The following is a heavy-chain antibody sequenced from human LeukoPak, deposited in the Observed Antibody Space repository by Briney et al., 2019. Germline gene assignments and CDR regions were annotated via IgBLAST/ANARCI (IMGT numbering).Heavy chain of an antibody. CDR1: GFTFSSYA. D-gene: IGHD5-18*01. J-gene: IGHJ4*02. Sequence: GGSLRLSCAASGFTFSSYAMSWVRQAPGKGLEWVSAISGSGGSTYYADSVKGRFTVSRDNSKNTLYLQMNSLRAEDTAVYYCAKVDTAMITTIDYWGQGTLVTVSS. V-gene: IGHV3-23*01. CDR2: ISGSGGST. CDR3: AKVDTAMITTIDY.